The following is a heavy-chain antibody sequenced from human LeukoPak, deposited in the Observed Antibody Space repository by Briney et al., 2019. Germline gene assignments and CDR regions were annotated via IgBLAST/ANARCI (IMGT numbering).Heavy chain of an antibody. D-gene: IGHD1-26*01. CDR3: ATDPEGVVGATTYLDS. CDR2: IYYSGST. CDR1: GGSISSSSYY. Sequence: SETLSLTCTVSGGSISSSSYYWGWIRQPPGKGLEWIGSIYYSGSTYYNPSLKSRVTISVDTSKNQFSLKLSSVTVADTAVYYCATDPEGVVGATTYLDSWGQGTLVTVSS. J-gene: IGHJ4*02. V-gene: IGHV4-39*07.